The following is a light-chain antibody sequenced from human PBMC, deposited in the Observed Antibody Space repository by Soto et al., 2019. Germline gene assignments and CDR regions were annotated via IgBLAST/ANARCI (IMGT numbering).Light chain of an antibody. CDR3: CQYTIWPRA. V-gene: IGKV3-15*01. Sequence: EKGMTQSKATDSVGRGKRDNLYCNASQPVGSDLAWFQQNPGQAPRLLIYGASTRATGIPARFSGSGSGTEFTLTISSLQSEDFAVYYCCQYTIWPRAFGQGTVVDI. J-gene: IGKJ1*01. CDR2: GAS. CDR1: QPVGSD.